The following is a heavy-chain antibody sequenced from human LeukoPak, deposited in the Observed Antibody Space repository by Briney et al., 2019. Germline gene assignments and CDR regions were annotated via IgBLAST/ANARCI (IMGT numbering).Heavy chain of an antibody. CDR3: ARDWGGCSGGSCSGWFDP. D-gene: IGHD2-15*01. V-gene: IGHV3-23*01. J-gene: IGHJ5*02. Sequence: GGSLRLSCAASGFTFSSYAMSWVRQAPGKGLEWVSGTSGSGRSIHYADSVKGRFTISRDNSKDTLYLQMNSLRAEDTAVYYCARDWGGCSGGSCSGWFDPWGQGTLVTVSS. CDR1: GFTFSSYA. CDR2: TSGSGRSI.